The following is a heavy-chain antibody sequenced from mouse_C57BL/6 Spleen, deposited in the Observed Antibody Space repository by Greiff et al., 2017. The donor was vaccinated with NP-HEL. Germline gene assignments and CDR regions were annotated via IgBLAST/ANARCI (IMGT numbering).Heavy chain of an antibody. CDR3: ARSDYGSSYDFDY. CDR2: INPSSGYT. V-gene: IGHV1-4*01. Sequence: QVQLQQSGAELARPGASVKMSCKASGYTFTSYTMHWVKQRPGQGLEWIGYINPSSGYTKYNQKFKDKATLTADKSSSTAYMQLSSLTAEDSAVYYCARSDYGSSYDFDYWGQGTTLTVSS. D-gene: IGHD1-1*01. J-gene: IGHJ2*01. CDR1: GYTFTSYT.